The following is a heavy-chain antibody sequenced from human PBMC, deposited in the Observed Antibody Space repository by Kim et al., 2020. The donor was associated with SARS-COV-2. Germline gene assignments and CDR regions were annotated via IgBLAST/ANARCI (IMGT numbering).Heavy chain of an antibody. CDR1: GFSVSSSY. Sequence: GGSLRLSCSASGFSVSSSYLSWVRQAPGKGLEWVSFIYSGGSTEYADSVKGRFTLSRDNSNNSLYLQMHSLRAEDTAVYYCARINSNWFPYWYFDLWCRGTLVTVSS. CDR2: IYSGGST. J-gene: IGHJ2*01. CDR3: ARINSNWFPYWYFDL. V-gene: IGHV3-53*01. D-gene: IGHD6-13*01.